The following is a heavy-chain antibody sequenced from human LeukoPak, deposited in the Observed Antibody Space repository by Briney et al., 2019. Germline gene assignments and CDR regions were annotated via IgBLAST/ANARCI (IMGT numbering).Heavy chain of an antibody. CDR2: IRSKAYGGTT. CDR1: GFTFGDYA. V-gene: IGHV3-49*04. Sequence: GGSLRLSCTASGFTFGDYAMSWVRQAPGKGLEWVGFIRSKAYGGTTEYAASVKGRFTISRDDSKSIAYLQMNSLKTEATAVYYCTTAEDYGDYRYYYYGMDVWGQGTTVTVSS. D-gene: IGHD4-17*01. J-gene: IGHJ6*02. CDR3: TTAEDYGDYRYYYYGMDV.